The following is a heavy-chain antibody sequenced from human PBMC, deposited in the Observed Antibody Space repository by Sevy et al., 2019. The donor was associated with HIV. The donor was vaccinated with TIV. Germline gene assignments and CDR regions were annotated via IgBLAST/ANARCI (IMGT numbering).Heavy chain of an antibody. D-gene: IGHD6-13*01. J-gene: IGHJ4*02. CDR2: ISNSGSII. CDR1: GFTFSSYE. V-gene: IGHV3-48*03. CDR3: ARGRIAAAPPVDY. Sequence: GGSLRLSCVISGFTFSSYEMNWVRQAPGKGLEWVSHISNSGSIIYYEDSVKGRFTISRDNSKNTLYLQMNSLRAEDTAVYYCARGRIAAAPPVDYWGQGTLVTVSS.